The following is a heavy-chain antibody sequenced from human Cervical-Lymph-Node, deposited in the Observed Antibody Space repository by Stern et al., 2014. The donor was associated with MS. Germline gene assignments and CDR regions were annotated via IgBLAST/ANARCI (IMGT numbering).Heavy chain of an antibody. V-gene: IGHV3-30*04. CDR3: ASPPPSDY. CDR1: GFTFSNYA. Sequence: VQLVESGGGVVQPGRSLRLSCAASGFTFSNYAMHWVRPAPGKGLEWVAAISYNGRNNYYADSVKGRFTISRDNSKNTLYLHMNTLRTEDTAVYYCASPPPSDYWGQGTLVTVSS. CDR2: ISYNGRNN. J-gene: IGHJ4*02.